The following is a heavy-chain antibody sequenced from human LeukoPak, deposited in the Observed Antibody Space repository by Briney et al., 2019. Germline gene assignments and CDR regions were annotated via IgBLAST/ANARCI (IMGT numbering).Heavy chain of an antibody. J-gene: IGHJ4*02. CDR3: ARNMVGETTFDY. CDR1: GGSISGNNW. D-gene: IGHD2/OR15-2a*01. V-gene: IGHV4-4*02. Sequence: SETLSLTCAVSGGSISGNNWWSLVRQPPGKGLECIGEISHSGSTGYNSSLKSRVTISVDKSKNQFSLKLSSVTAADTAVYYCARNMVGETTFDYWGQGTLVTVSS. CDR2: ISHSGST.